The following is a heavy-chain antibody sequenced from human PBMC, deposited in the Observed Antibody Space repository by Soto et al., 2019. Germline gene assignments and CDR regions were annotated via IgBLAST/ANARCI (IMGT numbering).Heavy chain of an antibody. D-gene: IGHD3-3*01. V-gene: IGHV3-73*01. CDR3: TITLRKRLPSTIFEYYMDV. CDR1: GFTFSGSA. J-gene: IGHJ6*03. CDR2: IRSKANSYAT. Sequence: GGSLRLSCAASGFTFSGSAMHWVRQASGKGLEWVGRIRSKANSYATAYAASVKGRFTISRDDSKNTAYLQMNSLKTEDTAVYYCTITLRKRLPSTIFEYYMDVWGKGTTVTVSS.